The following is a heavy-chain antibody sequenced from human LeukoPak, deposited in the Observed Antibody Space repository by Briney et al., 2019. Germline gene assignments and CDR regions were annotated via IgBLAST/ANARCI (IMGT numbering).Heavy chain of an antibody. CDR1: GFTFSSYW. V-gene: IGHV3-7*01. CDR3: ARDGLRFLEWLLENDAFDI. J-gene: IGHJ3*02. CDR2: IKQDGSEK. D-gene: IGHD3-3*01. Sequence: PGGSLRLSCAASGFTFSSYWTSWVRQAPGKGLEWVANIKQDGSEKYYVDSVKGRFTISRDNAKNSLYLQMNSLRAEDTAVYYCARDGLRFLEWLLENDAFDIWGQGTMVTVSS.